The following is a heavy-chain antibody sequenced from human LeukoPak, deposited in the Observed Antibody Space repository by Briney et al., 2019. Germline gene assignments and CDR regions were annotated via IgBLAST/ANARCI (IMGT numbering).Heavy chain of an antibody. CDR2: INWNGGST. CDR3: ARGSGSYSGYYYYMDV. Sequence: GGSLRLSCAASGFTLSNAWMNWVRQAPGKGLEWVSGINWNGGSTGYADSVKGRFTISRDNAKNSLYLQMNSLRAEDTALYYCARGSGSYSGYYYYMDVWGKGTTVTVSS. J-gene: IGHJ6*03. D-gene: IGHD1-26*01. V-gene: IGHV3-20*04. CDR1: GFTLSNAW.